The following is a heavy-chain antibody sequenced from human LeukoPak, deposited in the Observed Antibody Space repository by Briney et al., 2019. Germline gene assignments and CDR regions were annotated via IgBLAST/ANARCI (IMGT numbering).Heavy chain of an antibody. CDR1: GFTFSSYS. Sequence: GGSLRLSCAASGFTFSSYSMNWVRQAPGKGLEWVSSISSSSSYIYYADSVKGRFTISRDNAKISLYLQMNSLRAEDTAVYYCARDRITMVRGESDYWGQGTLVTVSS. CDR2: ISSSSSYI. V-gene: IGHV3-21*01. CDR3: ARDRITMVRGESDY. D-gene: IGHD3-10*01. J-gene: IGHJ4*02.